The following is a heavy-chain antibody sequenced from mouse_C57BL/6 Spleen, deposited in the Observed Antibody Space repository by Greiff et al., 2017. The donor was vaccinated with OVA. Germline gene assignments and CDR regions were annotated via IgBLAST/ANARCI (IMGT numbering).Heavy chain of an antibody. Sequence: EVQLVESGPGLVKPSQSLSLTCSVTGYSITSGYYWNWIRQFPGNKLEWMGYISYDGSNNYNPSLKNRISITRDTSKNQFFLKLNSVTTEDTATYYCAHDRQRAEGYFDVWGTGTTVTVSS. CDR1: GYSITSGYY. CDR2: ISYDGSN. J-gene: IGHJ1*03. CDR3: AHDRQRAEGYFDV. V-gene: IGHV3-6*01. D-gene: IGHD3-2*01.